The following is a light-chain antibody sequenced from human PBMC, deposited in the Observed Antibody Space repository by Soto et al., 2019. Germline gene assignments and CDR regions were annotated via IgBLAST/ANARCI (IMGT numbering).Light chain of an antibody. V-gene: IGLV2-14*01. Sequence: QSALTQPASVSGSPGQWITISCTGTSSDVGGYNYVSWYQQHPGKAPKLMIYDVSNRPSGVSNRFSGSKSDNTASLTISGLQAEDEADYYCSSYTSSSTLVFGGGTKVTVL. CDR2: DVS. CDR1: SSDVGGYNY. CDR3: SSYTSSSTLV. J-gene: IGLJ2*01.